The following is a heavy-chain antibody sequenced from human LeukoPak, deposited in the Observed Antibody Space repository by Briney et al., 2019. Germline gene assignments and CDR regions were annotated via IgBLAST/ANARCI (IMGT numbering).Heavy chain of an antibody. V-gene: IGHV3-23*01. Sequence: PGGSLRLSCAASGFTFSSYAMSWVRQAPGKGLEWVSAFSGSGGDTYYADSVKGRFTISRDNSKNTLYLQMNSLRAEDTAVYYCAKDGGEYYDILTGYYPRLYYMDVWGKGTTVTISS. CDR1: GFTFSSYA. CDR2: FSGSGGDT. CDR3: AKDGGEYYDILTGYYPRLYYMDV. J-gene: IGHJ6*03. D-gene: IGHD3-9*01.